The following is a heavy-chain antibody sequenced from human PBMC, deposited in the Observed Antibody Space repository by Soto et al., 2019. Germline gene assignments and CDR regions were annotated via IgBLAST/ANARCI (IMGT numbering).Heavy chain of an antibody. Sequence: QVQLVQSGAEVKKPGASVKVSCKASGYTFTSYGISWVRQAPGQGLEWMGWISAYNGNTNYAQKLQGRVTMTTDTATSTAYMELRSLRSDDTAVYYCAREGVLWFGENNPTQNWFDPWGQGTLVTVSS. V-gene: IGHV1-18*01. CDR2: ISAYNGNT. J-gene: IGHJ5*02. CDR1: GYTFTSYG. CDR3: AREGVLWFGENNPTQNWFDP. D-gene: IGHD3-10*01.